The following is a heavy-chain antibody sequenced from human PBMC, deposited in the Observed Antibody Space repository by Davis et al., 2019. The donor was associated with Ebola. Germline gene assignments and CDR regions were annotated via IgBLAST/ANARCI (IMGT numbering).Heavy chain of an antibody. CDR1: GFTFSDTL. J-gene: IGHJ6*02. CDR3: ARVGLEGLRAGGGMDV. V-gene: IGHV3-74*01. Sequence: GESLKISCAASGFTFSDTLMHWVRQAPGKGLEWVSAIDYDGSSRDYADSVKGRFTISRDNAKNSLYLQMNSLRAGDTAVYYCARVGLEGLRAGGGMDVWGQGTTVTVSS. D-gene: IGHD2-8*02. CDR2: IDYDGSSR.